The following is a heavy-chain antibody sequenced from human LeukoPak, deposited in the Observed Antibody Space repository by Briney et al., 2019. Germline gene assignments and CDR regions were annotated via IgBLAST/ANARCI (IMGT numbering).Heavy chain of an antibody. V-gene: IGHV1-2*02. D-gene: IGHD5-24*01. CDR1: GYTFTAYY. CDR2: ISPSNGAT. CDR3: ARGGHGYNLDY. J-gene: IGHJ4*02. Sequence: ASVKVSCKASGYTFTAYYMHWVRQAPGQGLEWMGWISPSNGATKYAQKFQGRVTMTRDTSTSTVYMELSSLRSEDTAVYYCARGGHGYNLDYWGQGTLVTVSS.